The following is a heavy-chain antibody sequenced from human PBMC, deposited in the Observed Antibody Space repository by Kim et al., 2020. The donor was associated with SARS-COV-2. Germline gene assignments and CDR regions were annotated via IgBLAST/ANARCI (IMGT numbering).Heavy chain of an antibody. V-gene: IGHV4-34*01. CDR3: ARGRGGKYFDL. CDR2: INHSGST. D-gene: IGHD6-25*01. Sequence: SETLSLTCAVYGGSFSGYYWSWIRQPPGKGLEWIGEINHSGSTNYNPSLKSRVTISVDTSKNQFSLKLSSVTAADTAVYYCARGRGGKYFDLWGRGTLVT. J-gene: IGHJ2*01. CDR1: GGSFSGYY.